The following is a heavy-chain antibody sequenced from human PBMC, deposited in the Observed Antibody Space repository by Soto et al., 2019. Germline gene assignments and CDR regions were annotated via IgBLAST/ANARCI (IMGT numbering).Heavy chain of an antibody. D-gene: IGHD3-3*01. CDR1: GGSISSGGYY. V-gene: IGHV4-31*03. Sequence: SETLSLTCTVSGGSISSGGYYWSWIRQHPGKGLEWIGYIYYSGSTYYNPSLKSRVTISVDTSKNQFSLKLSSVTAADTAVYYCATGPYDFWSGYWYYFDYWGQGTLVTVSS. CDR3: ATGPYDFWSGYWYYFDY. CDR2: IYYSGST. J-gene: IGHJ4*02.